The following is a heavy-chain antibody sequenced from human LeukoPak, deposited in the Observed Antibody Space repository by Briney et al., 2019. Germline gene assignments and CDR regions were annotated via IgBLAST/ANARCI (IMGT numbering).Heavy chain of an antibody. Sequence: PSETLSLTCAVYGGSFSGYYWSWLRQPPGKGLEWIGEINHSGSTNYNPSLKSRVTISVDTSKNQFSLKLSSVTAADTAVYYCARQTVYCSSTSCYYYYYYMDVWGKGTTVTVSS. CDR1: GGSFSGYY. J-gene: IGHJ6*03. CDR3: ARQTVYCSSTSCYYYYYYMDV. CDR2: INHSGST. V-gene: IGHV4-34*01. D-gene: IGHD2-2*01.